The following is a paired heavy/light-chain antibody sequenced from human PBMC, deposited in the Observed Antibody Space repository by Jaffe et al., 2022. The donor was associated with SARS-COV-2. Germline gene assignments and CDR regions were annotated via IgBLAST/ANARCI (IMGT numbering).Light chain of an antibody. CDR1: SSDVGGYNY. V-gene: IGLV2-14*01. CDR2: EVS. Sequence: QSALTQPASVSGSPGQSITISCTGTSSDVGGYNYVSWYQQHPGKAPKVMIYEVSNRPSGVPDRFSGSKSGNTASLTISGLQAEDEADYYCSSYTTSRRLWVFGGGTKLTVL. J-gene: IGLJ3*02. CDR3: SSYTTSRRLWV.
Heavy chain of an antibody. CDR2: ISGSDDKK. Sequence: EVQLWESGGGLVQPGGSLTLSCTASGFTFDNFPMTWVRQAPGKGLEWVSGISGSDDKKYYAASVKGRFTISRDNSKNTVYLQMNSLRTEDTAVYYCAKRGVGCTSANCYTTLDHWGQGTLVTVSS. V-gene: IGHV3-23*01. CDR1: GFTFDNFP. J-gene: IGHJ4*02. CDR3: AKRGVGCTSANCYTTLDH. D-gene: IGHD2-2*02.